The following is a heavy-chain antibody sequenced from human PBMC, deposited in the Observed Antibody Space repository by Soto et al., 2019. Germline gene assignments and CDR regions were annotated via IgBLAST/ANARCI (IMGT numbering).Heavy chain of an antibody. CDR1: GFTFSDYY. CDR2: ISSSGSTI. CDR3: ARHRRRLYDFWSGYSLDAFDI. J-gene: IGHJ3*02. Sequence: GGSLRLSCAASGFTFSDYYMSWIRQAPGKGLEWVSYISSSGSTIYYADSVKGRFTISRDNAKNSLYLQMNSLRAEDTAVYYCARHRRRLYDFWSGYSLDAFDIWGQGTMVTVSS. V-gene: IGHV3-11*01. D-gene: IGHD3-3*01.